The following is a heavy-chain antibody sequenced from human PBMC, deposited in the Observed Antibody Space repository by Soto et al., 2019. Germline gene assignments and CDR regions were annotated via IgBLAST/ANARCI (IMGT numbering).Heavy chain of an antibody. J-gene: IGHJ4*02. CDR1: GFTFSSYA. Sequence: EVQLLESGGGLVQPGGSLRLSCAASGFTFSSYAMSWVRQAPGKGLEWVSAISGSGGSTYYADSVKGRFTISRDNSKNTLYLKMNSLRAEDTAVYYCATKGLWFGELLQGTRAFEYWGQGTLVTVSS. CDR3: ATKGLWFGELLQGTRAFEY. CDR2: ISGSGGST. V-gene: IGHV3-23*01. D-gene: IGHD3-10*01.